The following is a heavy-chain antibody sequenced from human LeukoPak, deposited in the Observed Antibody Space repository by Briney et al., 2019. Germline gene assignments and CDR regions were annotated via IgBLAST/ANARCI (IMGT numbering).Heavy chain of an antibody. CDR3: AKSYYYDSSGYSNWFDP. CDR1: GGSISSYY. Sequence: SETLSLTCTVSGGSISSYYWSWIRQPPGKGLEWIGYIYTSGSTNYNPSLKSRVTISVDTSKNQFSLKLSSVTAADTAVYYCAKSYYYDSSGYSNWFDPWGQGTLVTVSS. CDR2: IYTSGST. J-gene: IGHJ5*02. D-gene: IGHD3-22*01. V-gene: IGHV4-4*09.